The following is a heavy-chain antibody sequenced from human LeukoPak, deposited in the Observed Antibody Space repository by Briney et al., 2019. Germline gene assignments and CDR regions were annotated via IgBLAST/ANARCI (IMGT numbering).Heavy chain of an antibody. CDR1: GYTFTGYY. V-gene: IGHV1-2*02. Sequence: ASVKVSCKASGYTFTGYYIHWVRQAPGQGLEWMGWINPNSGDTHYAQKFQGRFTMTRDTSITTAYMDLNSLISDDTAVYYCARVQYQLLFEGNWFDPWGQGTLVTVSS. CDR2: INPNSGDT. J-gene: IGHJ5*02. CDR3: ARVQYQLLFEGNWFDP. D-gene: IGHD2-2*01.